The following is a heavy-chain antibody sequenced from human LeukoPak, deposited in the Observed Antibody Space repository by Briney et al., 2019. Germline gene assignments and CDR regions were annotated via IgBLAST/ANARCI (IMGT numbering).Heavy chain of an antibody. CDR1: GYTFTSYA. V-gene: IGHV1-3*01. CDR3: ARSSDRYSSSWFTLWGFDY. Sequence: ASVKVSCKASGYTFTSYAMHWVRQAPGQRLEWIGWINAGNGNTKYSQKFQGRVTITRDTSASTAYMELSSLRSEDTAVYYCARSSDRYSSSWFTLWGFDYWGQGTLVTVSS. CDR2: INAGNGNT. D-gene: IGHD6-13*01. J-gene: IGHJ4*02.